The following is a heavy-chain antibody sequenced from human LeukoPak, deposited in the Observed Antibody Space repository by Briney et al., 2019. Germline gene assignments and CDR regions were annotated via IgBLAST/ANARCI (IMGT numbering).Heavy chain of an antibody. D-gene: IGHD6-13*01. CDR1: GGSISRYS. CDR3: ASLGIAAAGTS. Sequence: PSETLSLTCTVSGGSISRYSWSWIRQPPGKGLEWIGEINHSGSTNYNPSLKSRVTISVDTSKNQFSLKLSSVTAADTAVYYCASLGIAAAGTSWGQGTLVNVSS. V-gene: IGHV4-34*01. CDR2: INHSGST. J-gene: IGHJ5*02.